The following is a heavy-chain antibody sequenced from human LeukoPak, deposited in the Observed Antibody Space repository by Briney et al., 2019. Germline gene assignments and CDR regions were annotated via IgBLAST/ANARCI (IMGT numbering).Heavy chain of an antibody. V-gene: IGHV4-59*01. J-gene: IGHJ4*02. CDR2: IYYSGST. CDR1: GGSISSYY. CDR3: ASLRYDFWSAYYLGLDY. D-gene: IGHD3-3*01. Sequence: SETLSLTCTVSGGSISSYYWSWIRQPPGKGLEWIEYIYYSGSTNYNPSLKSRVTISVDTSKNQFSLKLSSVTAADTAVYYCASLRYDFWSAYYLGLDYWGQGTLVTVSS.